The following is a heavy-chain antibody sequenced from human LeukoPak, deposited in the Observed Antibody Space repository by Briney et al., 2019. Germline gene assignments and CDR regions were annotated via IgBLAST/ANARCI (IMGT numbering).Heavy chain of an antibody. CDR1: GVSISSYY. J-gene: IGHJ6*02. V-gene: IGHV4-59*12. Sequence: SETLSLTCTVSGVSISSYYWSWIRQPPGKGLEWIGYIYYSGSTNYNPSLKSRVTISVDTSKNQFSLKLSSVTAADTAVYYCARGLHSDYYYYGMDVWGQGTTVTVSS. CDR2: IYYSGST. CDR3: ARGLHSDYYYYGMDV. D-gene: IGHD4-11*01.